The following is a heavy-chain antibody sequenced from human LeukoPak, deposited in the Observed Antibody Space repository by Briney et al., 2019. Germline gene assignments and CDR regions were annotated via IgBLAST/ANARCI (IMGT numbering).Heavy chain of an antibody. J-gene: IGHJ5*02. V-gene: IGHV3-23*01. Sequence: TGGSLRLSCAASGFTFSSYAMSWVRQAPGKGLEWVSAISGSGGSTYHADSVKGRFTISRDNSKNTLYLQMNSLRAEDTAVYYCAKGPRDYSNYVTWFDPWGQGTLVTVSS. CDR3: AKGPRDYSNYVTWFDP. CDR2: ISGSGGST. D-gene: IGHD4-11*01. CDR1: GFTFSSYA.